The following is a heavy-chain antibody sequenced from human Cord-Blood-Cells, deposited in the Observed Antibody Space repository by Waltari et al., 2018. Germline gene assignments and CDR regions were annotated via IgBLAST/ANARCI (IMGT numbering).Heavy chain of an antibody. J-gene: IGHJ1*01. D-gene: IGHD2-2*01. CDR3: ARGEGADIVVVPAAIAEYFQH. Sequence: QVQLQQWGAGLLKPSETLSLTCAVYGGSFSGYYWSWIRQPPGQGPEWIGEINHSGSTNYNPSLKSRVTISVDTSKNQFSLKLSSVTAADTAVYYCARGEGADIVVVPAAIAEYFQHWGQGTLVTVSS. CDR2: INHSGST. V-gene: IGHV4-34*01. CDR1: GGSFSGYY.